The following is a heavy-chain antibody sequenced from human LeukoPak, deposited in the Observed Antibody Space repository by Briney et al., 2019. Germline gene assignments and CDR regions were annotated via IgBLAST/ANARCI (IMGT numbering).Heavy chain of an antibody. J-gene: IGHJ4*02. V-gene: IGHV1-2*02. CDR3: ARVDLKYSSSPPGY. CDR1: GYTFTGYY. CDR2: INPNSGGT. Sequence: ASVKVSCKASGYTFTGYYMHWVRQAPGQGLEWMGWINPNSGGTNYAQKFQGSVTMTRDTSISTAYMELSRLRSDDTAVYYCARVDLKYSSSPPGYWGQGTLVTVSS. D-gene: IGHD6-6*01.